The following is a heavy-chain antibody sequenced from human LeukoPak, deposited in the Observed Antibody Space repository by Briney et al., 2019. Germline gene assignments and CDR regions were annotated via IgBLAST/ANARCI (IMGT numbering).Heavy chain of an antibody. CDR1: GGSISSYY. V-gene: IGHV4-59*01. D-gene: IGHD3-22*01. Sequence: SETLSLTCTVSGGSISSYYWSWLRQPPGKGLEWIGYIYYSGSTNYNPSLKSRVTISVDTSKNQFSLKLSSVTAADTAVYYCARARYYYQYYFDYWGQGTLVTVSS. CDR2: IYYSGST. CDR3: ARARYYYQYYFDY. J-gene: IGHJ4*02.